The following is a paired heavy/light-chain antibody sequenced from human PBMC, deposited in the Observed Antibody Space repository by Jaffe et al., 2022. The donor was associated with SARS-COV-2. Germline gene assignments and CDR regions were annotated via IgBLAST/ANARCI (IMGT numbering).Light chain of an antibody. V-gene: IGKV3-20*01. CDR1: QSVSSSY. Sequence: EIVLTQSPGTLSLSPGERATLSCRASQSVSSSYLAWYQQKPGQAPRLLMYGASSRATGIPDRFSGSGSRTDFTLTISRLEPEDFAVYYCQQHGSSPLTFGGGTKVEIK. CDR2: GAS. CDR3: QQHGSSPLT. J-gene: IGKJ4*01.
Heavy chain of an antibody. V-gene: IGHV3-9*01. J-gene: IGHJ4*02. CDR3: AKSFSSGYYARFDY. D-gene: IGHD6-19*01. CDR2: INWKSADM. Sequence: EVQLVESGGGLVQPGRSLRLSCAASGFTFDDYAMHWVRQAPGKSLEWVSGINWKSADMGYADSVKGRFTISRDNAKNSLYLQMNSLRADDTALYYCAKSFSSGYYARFDYWGQGTLVTVSS. CDR1: GFTFDDYA.